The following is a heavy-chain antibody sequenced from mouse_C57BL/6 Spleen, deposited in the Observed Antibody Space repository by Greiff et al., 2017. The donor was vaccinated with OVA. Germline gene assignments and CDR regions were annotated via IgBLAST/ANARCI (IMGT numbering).Heavy chain of an antibody. J-gene: IGHJ1*03. D-gene: IGHD4-1*01. Sequence: VQLQQSGPGLVQPSQSLSITCTVSGFSLTSYGVHWVRQSPGKGLEWLGVIWSGGNTDYNAAFISRLSISKDNSKSQVFFKMNSLQADDTAIYYCARNPGTYWYFDVWGTGTTVTVSS. CDR3: ARNPGTYWYFDV. CDR2: IWSGGNT. CDR1: GFSLTSYG. V-gene: IGHV2-2*01.